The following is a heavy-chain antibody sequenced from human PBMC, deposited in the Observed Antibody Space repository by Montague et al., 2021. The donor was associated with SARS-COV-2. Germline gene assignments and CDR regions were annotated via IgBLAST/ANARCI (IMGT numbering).Heavy chain of an antibody. CDR2: ICGSGSKT. J-gene: IGHJ3*02. CDR3: ARDQGGYGTFDI. D-gene: IGHD5-12*01. V-gene: IGHV3-11*01. CDR1: GFIFSDYY. Sequence: SLRLSCAASGFIFSDYYMTWIRQAPGKGLEWVSHICGSGSKTYYADSVKGRFTISRDTANNSVYLQMNFLGAEDTAVYYCARDQGGYGTFDIWGQGTMVTVSS.